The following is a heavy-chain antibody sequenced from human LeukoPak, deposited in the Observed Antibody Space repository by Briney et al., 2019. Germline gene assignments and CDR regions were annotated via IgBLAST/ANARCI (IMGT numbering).Heavy chain of an antibody. CDR2: ISGSSSII. CDR3: ARVGGSFSSEVDQ. Sequence: GGSLRLSCAASGFPFRSYSMNWVRQAPGKGLEWVSYISGSSSIIYYADSVEGRFTISRDNARNSLYLQMSSLGAEDTAVYYCARVGGSFSSEVDQWGQGTLVTVSS. V-gene: IGHV3-48*04. J-gene: IGHJ4*02. CDR1: GFPFRSYS. D-gene: IGHD1-26*01.